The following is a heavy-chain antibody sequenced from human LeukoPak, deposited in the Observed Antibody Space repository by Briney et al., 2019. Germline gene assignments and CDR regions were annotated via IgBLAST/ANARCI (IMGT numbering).Heavy chain of an antibody. CDR3: AKDRYYGSGSPVVFDY. V-gene: IGHV3-23*01. Sequence: PGGSLRLSCAASGFTLSSYPMSWVRQAPGKGLEWVSAISGSGGSTYYADSMTGRFTISRDNTKNTLYLQMNSLRAEDTAVYYCAKDRYYGSGSPVVFDYWGQGPLVTVSS. D-gene: IGHD3-10*01. CDR2: ISGSGGST. CDR1: GFTLSSYP. J-gene: IGHJ4*02.